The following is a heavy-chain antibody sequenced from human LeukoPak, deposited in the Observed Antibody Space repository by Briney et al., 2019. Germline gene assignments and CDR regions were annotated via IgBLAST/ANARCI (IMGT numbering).Heavy chain of an antibody. D-gene: IGHD1-14*01. CDR1: GFTFSSYW. J-gene: IGHJ4*02. Sequence: PGRSLRLSCAASGFTFSSYWMHWVRQVPGKGLVWVARINPGGSSITYADSVKRRFTISRDNAKNTLYLQMDSLRAEDTGVYYCARSNQADDYGGQGTLVTVSS. CDR3: ARSNQADDY. CDR2: INPGGSSI. V-gene: IGHV3-74*01.